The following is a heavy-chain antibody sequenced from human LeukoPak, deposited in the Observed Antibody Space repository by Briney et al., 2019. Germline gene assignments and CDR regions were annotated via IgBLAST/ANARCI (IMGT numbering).Heavy chain of an antibody. Sequence: GGSLRLSCVASGFTVSSYYMIWVRQAPGKGLERVSVIYGDGRIRYADSVRGRFTISRDNAKNSLYLQMNNLRAEDTAVYYCATDTAMVLWNWGQGTLVTVSS. CDR2: IYGDGRI. CDR3: ATDTAMVLWN. CDR1: GFTVSSYY. D-gene: IGHD5-18*01. V-gene: IGHV3-53*01. J-gene: IGHJ4*02.